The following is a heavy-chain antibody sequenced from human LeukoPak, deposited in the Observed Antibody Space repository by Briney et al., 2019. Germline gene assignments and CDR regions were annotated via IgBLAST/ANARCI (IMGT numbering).Heavy chain of an antibody. CDR1: GGTFSSYA. J-gene: IGHJ4*02. CDR2: IIPIFGTA. CDR3: ARARDDYVWGSPFDY. D-gene: IGHD3-16*01. V-gene: IGHV1-69*13. Sequence: EASVKVSCKASGGTFSSYAISWVRQAPGQGLEWMGGIIPIFGTANYAQKSQGRVTITADESTSTAYMELSSLRSEDTAVYYCARARDDYVWGSPFDYWGQGTLITVSS.